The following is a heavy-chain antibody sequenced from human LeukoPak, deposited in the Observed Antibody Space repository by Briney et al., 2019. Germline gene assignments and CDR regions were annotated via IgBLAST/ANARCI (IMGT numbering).Heavy chain of an antibody. Sequence: PGGSLRLSCAASGFSFSSYAMHWVRQAPGKGLKWVTLISFDGNEKYYADSVKGRFTISRDNSKNTLNLQMNSLRAEDAAVYYCAKARGYSGYDYFDYWGQGTLVTVSS. V-gene: IGHV3-30*18. CDR1: GFSFSSYA. D-gene: IGHD5-12*01. J-gene: IGHJ4*02. CDR2: ISFDGNEK. CDR3: AKARGYSGYDYFDY.